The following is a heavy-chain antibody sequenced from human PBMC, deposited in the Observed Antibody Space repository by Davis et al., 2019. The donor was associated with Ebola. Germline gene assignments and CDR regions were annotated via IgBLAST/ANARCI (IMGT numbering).Heavy chain of an antibody. CDR2: INHSGST. J-gene: IGHJ5*02. D-gene: IGHD2-15*01. Sequence: PSETLSLTCAVYGGSFSGYYWSWIRQPPGKGLEWIGEINHSGSTNYNPSLKSRVTISVDTSKNQFSLKLSSVTAADTAVYYCARSPGYCSGGSCYSVWFDPWGQGTLVTVSS. CDR1: GGSFSGYY. CDR3: ARSPGYCSGGSCYSVWFDP. V-gene: IGHV4-34*01.